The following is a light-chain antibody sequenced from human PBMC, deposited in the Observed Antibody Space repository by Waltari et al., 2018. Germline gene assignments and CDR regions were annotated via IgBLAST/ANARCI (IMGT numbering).Light chain of an antibody. CDR2: KAS. CDR3: QQYNTYPWT. Sequence: DIQMTQSPSTLSASVGESVTITCRASPSTSSFLAWYQQKPGKATKLLIYKASSLESGVPSRFSGSGSGTEFTLTISRLQPDDFATYYCQQYNTYPWTFGQGTKVEIK. CDR1: PSTSSF. J-gene: IGKJ1*01. V-gene: IGKV1-5*03.